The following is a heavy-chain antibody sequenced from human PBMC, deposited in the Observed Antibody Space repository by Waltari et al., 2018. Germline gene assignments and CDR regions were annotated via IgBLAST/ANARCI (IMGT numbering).Heavy chain of an antibody. J-gene: IGHJ4*02. D-gene: IGHD2-21*02. V-gene: IGHV3-23*01. Sequence: EVQLLESGGGLEQPGGSLRLSCAVSGFTFSNYARSWVRQAPGKGLECVSRVSVSSRNTYYADSVKGRFSISRDSSKSTLYLQMNSLRAEDTAVYYCTRGATGDCNAPSDYWGQGTLVTVSS. CDR1: GFTFSNYA. CDR2: VSVSSRNT. CDR3: TRGATGDCNAPSDY.